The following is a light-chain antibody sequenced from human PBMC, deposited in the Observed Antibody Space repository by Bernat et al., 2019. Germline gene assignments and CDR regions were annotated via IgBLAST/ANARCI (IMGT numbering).Light chain of an antibody. CDR3: QQRGNWPWT. CDR1: QSVSSS. J-gene: IGKJ1*01. Sequence: EIVLTQSPATLSLSPGERATLSCRASQSVSSSLAWYQQRPGQAPRLLIYDASTRATGIPARFSGSGSGTDFTLTISSLEPADIAIYYCQQRGNWPWTFGQGTKVEIK. CDR2: DAS. V-gene: IGKV3-11*01.